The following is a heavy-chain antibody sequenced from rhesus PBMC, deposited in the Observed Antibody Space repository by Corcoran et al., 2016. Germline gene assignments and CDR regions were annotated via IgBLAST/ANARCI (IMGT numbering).Heavy chain of an antibody. V-gene: IGHV4-106*01. CDR1: GGSISDDYY. J-gene: IGHJ4*01. CDR3: ARDGSMNTVTTPYDY. D-gene: IGHD4-23*01. Sequence: QVQLQESGPGLVKPSETLSLTCAVSGGSISDDYYWSWIRQPPGKGLEWIGYIYGSGGGTNYNPSLNNRGTISIDTAKNQFSLKLSSVTAADTDVYYCARDGSMNTVTTPYDYWGQGVLVTVSS. CDR2: IYGSGGGT.